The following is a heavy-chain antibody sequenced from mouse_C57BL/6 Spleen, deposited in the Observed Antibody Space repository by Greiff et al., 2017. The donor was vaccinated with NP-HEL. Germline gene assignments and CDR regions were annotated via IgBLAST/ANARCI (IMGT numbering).Heavy chain of an antibody. CDR1: GFTFSDYG. V-gene: IGHV5-17*01. CDR3: ARHYGNYVPHFDY. CDR2: ISSGSSTI. J-gene: IGHJ2*01. Sequence: EVKLMESGGGLVKPGGSLKLSCAASGFTFSDYGMHWVRQAPEKGLEWVAYISSGSSTIYYADTVKGRFTISRDNAKNTLFLQMTSLRSEDTAMYYCARHYGNYVPHFDYWGQGTTLTVSS. D-gene: IGHD2-1*01.